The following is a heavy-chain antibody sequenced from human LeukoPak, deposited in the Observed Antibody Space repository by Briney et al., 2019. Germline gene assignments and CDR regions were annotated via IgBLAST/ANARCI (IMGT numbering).Heavy chain of an antibody. V-gene: IGHV3-23*01. Sequence: PGGSLRLSCAASGFTFSRYAMSWVRQAPGKGLEWVSAISGSGGMTYYPDSGKGRFTVSRDNSKNTLYLQMNSLRVEDTAVYYCARGYYDVLTGYVLWYYYALDVWGQGTTVTASS. J-gene: IGHJ6*02. CDR1: GFTFSRYA. CDR2: ISGSGGMT. D-gene: IGHD3-9*01. CDR3: ARGYYDVLTGYVLWYYYALDV.